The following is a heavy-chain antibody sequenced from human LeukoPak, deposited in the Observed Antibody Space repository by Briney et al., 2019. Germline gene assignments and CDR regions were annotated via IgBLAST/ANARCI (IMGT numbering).Heavy chain of an antibody. D-gene: IGHD6-6*01. CDR1: GFTFSSYW. Sequence: GGSLRLSCEASGFTFSSYWMSWVRQAPGKGLEWVANIKQDGSEKYYVDFVKGRFTISRDNAKNSLYLQMNSLSAEDTALYFCARDVEYSNISFYYYIDVWGKGTTVTVSS. V-gene: IGHV3-7*03. J-gene: IGHJ6*03. CDR3: ARDVEYSNISFYYYIDV. CDR2: IKQDGSEK.